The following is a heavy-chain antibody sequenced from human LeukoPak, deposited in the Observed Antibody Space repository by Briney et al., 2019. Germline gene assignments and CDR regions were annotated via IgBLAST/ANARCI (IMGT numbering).Heavy chain of an antibody. J-gene: IGHJ3*02. CDR2: ISYDGSNK. CDR3: AKDGGGGSAFDI. D-gene: IGHD2-15*01. CDR1: GFTFSSYG. V-gene: IGHV3-30*18. Sequence: TGRSLRLSCAASGFTFSSYGMHWVRKAPGKGLEWVAVISYDGSNKYYADSVKGRFTISRDNSKNTLYLQMNSLRAEDTAVYYCAKDGGGGSAFDIWGQGTMVTVSS.